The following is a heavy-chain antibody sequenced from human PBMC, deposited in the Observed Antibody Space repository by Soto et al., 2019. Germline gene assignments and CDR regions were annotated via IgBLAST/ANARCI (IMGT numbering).Heavy chain of an antibody. CDR1: GYTFTSYA. CDR2: INAGNGNT. CDR3: ARDESGVVPAAIKGNWFDP. V-gene: IGHV1-3*01. Sequence: VKVSCKASGYTFTSYAMHWVRQAPGQRLEWMGWINAGNGNTKYSQKFQGRVTITRDTSASTAYMELSSLRSEDTAVYYCARDESGVVPAAIKGNWFDPWGQGTLVTVSS. D-gene: IGHD2-2*02. J-gene: IGHJ5*02.